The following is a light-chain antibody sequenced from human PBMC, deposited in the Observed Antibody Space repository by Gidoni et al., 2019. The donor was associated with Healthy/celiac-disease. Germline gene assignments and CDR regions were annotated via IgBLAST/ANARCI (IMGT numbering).Light chain of an antibody. CDR3: QQRSNWALT. CDR1: QSVSIY. V-gene: IGKV3-11*01. Sequence: ILLTQSPATLSSSPGERATLSCRASQSVSIYLAWYQQKPGQAPRFLIYDASNRATGIPARFSGSGSGTDFTLTISSLEPEDFAVYYCQQRSNWALTFGGGTKVEIK. J-gene: IGKJ4*01. CDR2: DAS.